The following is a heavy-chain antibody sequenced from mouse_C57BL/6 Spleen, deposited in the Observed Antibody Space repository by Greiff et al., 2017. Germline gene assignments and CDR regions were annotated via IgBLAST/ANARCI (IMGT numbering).Heavy chain of an antibody. V-gene: IGHV2-5*01. J-gene: IGHJ2*01. CDR1: GFSLTSYG. D-gene: IGHD2-2*01. Sequence: QVQLQQSGPGLVQPSQSLSITCTVSGFSLTSYGVHWVRQSPGKGLEWLGVIWSGGSTDYNAALVSRLSITKDTSNSQVFFKMNSLQADDTAIYYCAIMGLPFYFDYWGPGTTLPVSS. CDR2: IWSGGST. CDR3: AIMGLPFYFDY.